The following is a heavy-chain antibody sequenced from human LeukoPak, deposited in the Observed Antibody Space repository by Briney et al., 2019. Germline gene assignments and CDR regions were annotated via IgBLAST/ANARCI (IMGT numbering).Heavy chain of an antibody. D-gene: IGHD6-13*01. CDR3: ARDRLSSSQNNYIDY. V-gene: IGHV3-33*01. Sequence: GSLRLSCAASGFTFTTYGIHWVRQAPGKGLEWVALIWHDGSSEYYAESVKGRFSISRDTSKNTVYLQMNSLRAEDTAMYHCARDRLSSSQNNYIDYWGLGTLVTVSS. J-gene: IGHJ4*02. CDR1: GFTFTTYG. CDR2: IWHDGSSE.